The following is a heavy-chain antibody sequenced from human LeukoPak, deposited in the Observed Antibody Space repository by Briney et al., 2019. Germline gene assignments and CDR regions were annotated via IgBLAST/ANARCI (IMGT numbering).Heavy chain of an antibody. V-gene: IGHV1-46*01. CDR1: GYTFTSYY. Sequence: ASVKVSCKASGYTFTSYYMHWVRQAPGQGLEWMGIINPSGGSTSYAQKFQGGVTMTRETSTRTVYMELSSLRSEDTSVYYCARAPSVDDSSGYYLLRVNWFDPWGQGTLVTVSS. CDR2: INPSGGST. D-gene: IGHD3-22*01. J-gene: IGHJ5*02. CDR3: ARAPSVDDSSGYYLLRVNWFDP.